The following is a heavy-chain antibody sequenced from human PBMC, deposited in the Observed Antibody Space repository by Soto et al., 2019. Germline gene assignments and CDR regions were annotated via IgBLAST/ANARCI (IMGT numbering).Heavy chain of an antibody. V-gene: IGHV1-69*01. CDR2: IIPIFGTA. CDR1: GGTFSSYA. Sequence: QVQLVQSGAEVKKPGSSVKVSCKASGGTFSSYAISWVRQAPGQGLEWMGGIIPIFGTANYAQKFQGRVTITADESTSTAYMELSSLRSEDTAVYYCAAVRFLEWSSHGWFDPWGQGTLVTVSS. D-gene: IGHD3-3*01. CDR3: AAVRFLEWSSHGWFDP. J-gene: IGHJ5*02.